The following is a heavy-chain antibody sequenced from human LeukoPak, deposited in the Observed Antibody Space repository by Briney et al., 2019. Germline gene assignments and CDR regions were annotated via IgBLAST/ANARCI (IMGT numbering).Heavy chain of an antibody. J-gene: IGHJ4*02. CDR2: INPNSGGT. CDR1: GYTFTGHY. D-gene: IGHD5-12*01. Sequence: ASVKVSCKASGYTFTGHYMHWVRQAPGQGLEWMGWINPNSGGTNYAQKFQGRVTMTRDTSISTAYMELSRLTSDDMAVYYCARDPTRGDLSVYWGQGSLVTVSS. V-gene: IGHV1-2*02. CDR3: ARDPTRGDLSVY.